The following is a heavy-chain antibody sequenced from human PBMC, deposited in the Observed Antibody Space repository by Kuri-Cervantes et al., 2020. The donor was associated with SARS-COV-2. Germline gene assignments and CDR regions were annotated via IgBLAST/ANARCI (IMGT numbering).Heavy chain of an antibody. V-gene: IGHV3-9*03. Sequence: LSLTCAASGFTFDDYAMHWVRQAPGKGLEWVSGISWNSGSIGYADSVKGRFTISRDNAKNSLYLQMNSLRAEDMALYYCAKGADTAMVTGFDYWGQGTLVTVSS. J-gene: IGHJ4*02. CDR1: GFTFDDYA. CDR3: AKGADTAMVTGFDY. CDR2: ISWNSGSI. D-gene: IGHD5-18*01.